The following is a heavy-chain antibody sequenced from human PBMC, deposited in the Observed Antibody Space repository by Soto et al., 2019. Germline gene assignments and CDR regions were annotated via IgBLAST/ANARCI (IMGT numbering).Heavy chain of an antibody. Sequence: SETLSLTCTVSGGSISSYYWSWIRQPPGKGLEWIGYIYYSGSTNYNPSLKSRVTISVDTSKNQFSLKLSSVTAADTAVYYCARDGRDGYNRIFDYWGQGTMVTVYS. J-gene: IGHJ4*02. CDR1: GGSISSYY. V-gene: IGHV4-59*01. CDR2: IYYSGST. CDR3: ARDGRDGYNRIFDY. D-gene: IGHD5-12*01.